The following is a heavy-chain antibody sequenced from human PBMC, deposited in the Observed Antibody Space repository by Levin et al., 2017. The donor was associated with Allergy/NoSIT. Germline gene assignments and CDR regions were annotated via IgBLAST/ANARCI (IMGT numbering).Heavy chain of an antibody. CDR3: ARTVDCSGGSCYHSSWFDA. CDR1: GGSISSYY. CDR2: IYYSGST. D-gene: IGHD2-15*01. Sequence: PSETLSLTCTVSGGSISSYYWSWIRQPPGKGLEWIGYIYYSGSTNYNPSLKSRVTISVDTSKNQFSLKLSSVTAADTAVYYCARTVDCSGGSCYHSSWFDAWGQGTLVTVSS. V-gene: IGHV4-59*08. J-gene: IGHJ5*02.